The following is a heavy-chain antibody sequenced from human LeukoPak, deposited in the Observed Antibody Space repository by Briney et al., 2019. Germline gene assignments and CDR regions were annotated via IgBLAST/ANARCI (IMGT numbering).Heavy chain of an antibody. J-gene: IGHJ4*02. Sequence: GGSLRLSCAASGFTFDDYAMHWVRQAPGKGLEWVSGISWNSGSIGYADSVKGRFTISRDNAKNSLYLQMNSLRAEETALYYCAKDRWELLPENYFDYWGQGTLVTVSS. CDR2: ISWNSGSI. CDR1: GFTFDDYA. V-gene: IGHV3-9*01. D-gene: IGHD1-26*01. CDR3: AKDRWELLPENYFDY.